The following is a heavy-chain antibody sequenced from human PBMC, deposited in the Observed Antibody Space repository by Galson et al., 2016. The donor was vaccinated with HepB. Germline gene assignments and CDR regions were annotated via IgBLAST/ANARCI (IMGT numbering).Heavy chain of an antibody. CDR3: ARRGGNCDSPGGVYYGMDV. D-gene: IGHD2/OR15-2a*01. CDR2: VYPGDFDT. Sequence: QSGAEVKKPGESLKISCKGSGYTFASYWIGWVRQMPGKGLEWMGIVYPGDFDTRYSPPFQGQVTISVDKSISTAYLQWGSLKASDTATYYCARRGGNCDSPGGVYYGMDVWGQGTTVTVSS. V-gene: IGHV5-51*01. J-gene: IGHJ6*02. CDR1: GYTFASYW.